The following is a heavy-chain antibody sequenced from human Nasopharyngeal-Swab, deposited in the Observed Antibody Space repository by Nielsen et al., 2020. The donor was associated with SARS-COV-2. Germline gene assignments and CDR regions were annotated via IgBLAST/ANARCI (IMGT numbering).Heavy chain of an antibody. CDR2: IIPIFGTA. D-gene: IGHD3-3*01. J-gene: IGHJ3*02. CDR1: GGAFSSYA. V-gene: IGHV1-69*06. Sequence: SVKVSCKASGGAFSSYAISWVRQAPGQGLEWMGGIIPIFGTANYAQKFQGRVTITADKSTSTAYMELSSLRSEDTAVYYCARGDTIFGKGSYDAFDIWGQGTMVTVSS. CDR3: ARGDTIFGKGSYDAFDI.